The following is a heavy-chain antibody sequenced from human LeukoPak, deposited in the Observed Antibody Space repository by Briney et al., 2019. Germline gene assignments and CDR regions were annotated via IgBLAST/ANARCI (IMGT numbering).Heavy chain of an antibody. CDR2: INHSGST. J-gene: IGHJ4*02. D-gene: IGHD6-19*01. CDR1: GGSFSGYY. Sequence: SETLSLTCAVYGGSFSGYYWSWIRQPPGKGLEWIGEINHSGSTNYNPSLKSRVTISVDASKNQFSLKLSSVTAADTAVYYCARGQGSGWTRGFYFDYWGQGTLVTVSS. CDR3: ARGQGSGWTRGFYFDY. V-gene: IGHV4-34*01.